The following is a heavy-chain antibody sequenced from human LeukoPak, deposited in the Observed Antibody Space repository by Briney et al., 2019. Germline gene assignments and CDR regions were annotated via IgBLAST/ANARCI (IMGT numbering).Heavy chain of an antibody. D-gene: IGHD2-21*02. CDR1: GFTLSNAW. J-gene: IGHJ4*02. V-gene: IGHV3-15*01. CDR3: TTAVVVTGFDY. CDR2: IKRKTDGSTT. Sequence: GGSLRLSCAASGFTLSNAWMTWVRQTPGKGLERVGRIKRKTDGSTTDYAAPVRGIFNISRDDSKDTVYLQMNSLKTEDTAVYYCTTAVVVTGFDYWGQGTLVSVSS.